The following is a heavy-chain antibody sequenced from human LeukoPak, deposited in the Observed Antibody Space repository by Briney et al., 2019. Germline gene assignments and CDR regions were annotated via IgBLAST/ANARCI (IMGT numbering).Heavy chain of an antibody. D-gene: IGHD6-19*01. CDR2: IYTSGST. CDR1: GGSISSGSYY. V-gene: IGHV4-61*02. J-gene: IGHJ6*03. CDR3: ARAVAAYYYYYYMDV. Sequence: PSETLPLTCTVSGGSISSGSYYWSWIRQPAGKGLEWIGRIYTSGSTNYNPSLKSRVTISVDTSKNQFSLKLSSVTAADTAVYYCARAVAAYYYYYYMDVWGKGTTVTVSS.